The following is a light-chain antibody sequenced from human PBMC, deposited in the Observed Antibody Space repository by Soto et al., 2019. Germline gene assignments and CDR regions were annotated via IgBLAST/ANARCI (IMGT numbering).Light chain of an antibody. V-gene: IGKV3-20*01. CDR1: QSVSSSY. J-gene: IGKJ5*01. CDR3: QQHDILPIT. CDR2: GAS. Sequence: EIVLTQSPGTLSLSPGERATLSCRASQSVSSSYLAWYQQKPGQAPRLLIYGASRRATGIPDRFSGAGSGTDFTLTISRLEPEDFALYYCQQHDILPITFGQGTRLENK.